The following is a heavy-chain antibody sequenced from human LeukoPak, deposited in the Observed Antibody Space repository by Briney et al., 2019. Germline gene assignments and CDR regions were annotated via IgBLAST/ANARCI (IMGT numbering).Heavy chain of an antibody. CDR1: GFTFSSYG. CDR2: IRYDGSNK. V-gene: IGHV3-30*02. CDR3: ANQGRYSSSPPPYYYYYYMDV. D-gene: IGHD6-6*01. Sequence: GGSLRLSCAASGFTFSSYGMHWARQAPGKGLEWVAFIRYDGSNKYYADSVKGRFTISRDNSKNTLYLQMNSLRAEDTAVYYCANQGRYSSSPPPYYYYYYMDVWGKGTTVTVSS. J-gene: IGHJ6*03.